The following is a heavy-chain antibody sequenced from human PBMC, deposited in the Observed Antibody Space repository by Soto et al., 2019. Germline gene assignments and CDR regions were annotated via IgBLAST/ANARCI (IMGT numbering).Heavy chain of an antibody. CDR2: IWYDGSNK. V-gene: IGHV3-33*01. Sequence: GGSLRLSCAASGFTLSSYGMHWVRQAPGKGLEWVAVIWYDGSNKYYADSVKGRFTISRDNSKNTLYLQMNSLRAEDTAVYYCARDLDYYDSSGPPCYWGQGTLVTVSS. D-gene: IGHD3-22*01. CDR3: ARDLDYYDSSGPPCY. J-gene: IGHJ4*02. CDR1: GFTLSSYG.